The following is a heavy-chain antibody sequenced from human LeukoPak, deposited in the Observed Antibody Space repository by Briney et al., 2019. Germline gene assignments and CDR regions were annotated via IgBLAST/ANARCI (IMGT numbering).Heavy chain of an antibody. J-gene: IGHJ4*02. CDR3: ASGYCTNGVCPYYFDY. CDR2: IIPILGIA. CDR1: GGTSSSYT. D-gene: IGHD2-8*01. Sequence: ASVKVSCKASGGTSSSYTISWVRQAPGQGLEWMGRIIPILGIANYAQKFQGRVTITADKSTSTAYMELSSLRSEDTAVYYCASGYCTNGVCPYYFDYWGQGTLVTVSS. V-gene: IGHV1-69*02.